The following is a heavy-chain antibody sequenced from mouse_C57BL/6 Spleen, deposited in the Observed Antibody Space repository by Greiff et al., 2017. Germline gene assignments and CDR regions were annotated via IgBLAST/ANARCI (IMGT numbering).Heavy chain of an antibody. Sequence: EVHLVESEGGLVQPGSSMKLSCTASGFTFSDYYMAWVRQVPEKGLEWVANINYDGSSTYSLDSLKSRFIISRDNAKNILYLQMSSLKSEDTATYYCARGDWAWYFDVWGTGTTVTVSS. J-gene: IGHJ1*03. CDR2: INYDGSST. V-gene: IGHV5-16*01. D-gene: IGHD4-1*01. CDR1: GFTFSDYY. CDR3: ARGDWAWYFDV.